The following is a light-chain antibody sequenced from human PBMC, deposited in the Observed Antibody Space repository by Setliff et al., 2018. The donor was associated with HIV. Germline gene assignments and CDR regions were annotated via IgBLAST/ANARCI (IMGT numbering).Light chain of an antibody. Sequence: QSALTQPRSVSGSPGQSVTISCTGTSSDVGAYNYVSWYQHHPGKVPKIIIYDVNNRPSGFPDRFSGSKSGNTASLTISGLQIEDEADYYCCSYAGRYSWVFGGVTKVTVL. J-gene: IGLJ3*02. V-gene: IGLV2-11*01. CDR3: CSYAGRYSWV. CDR1: SSDVGAYNY. CDR2: DVN.